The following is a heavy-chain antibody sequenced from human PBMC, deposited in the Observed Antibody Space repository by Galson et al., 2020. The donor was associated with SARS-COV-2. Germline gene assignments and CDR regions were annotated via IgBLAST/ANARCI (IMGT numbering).Heavy chain of an antibody. V-gene: IGHV1-8*01. J-gene: IGHJ4*02. CDR3: ARHSSGWYSIADSNFDY. D-gene: IGHD6-19*01. CDR1: GYTFTSYD. CDR2: MNPNSGNT. Sequence: GESLKISCKASGYTFTSYDINWVRQATGQGLEWMGWMNPNSGNTGYAQKFQGRVTMTRNTSISTAYMELSSLRSEDTAVYYCARHSSGWYSIADSNFDYWGQGTLVTVSS.